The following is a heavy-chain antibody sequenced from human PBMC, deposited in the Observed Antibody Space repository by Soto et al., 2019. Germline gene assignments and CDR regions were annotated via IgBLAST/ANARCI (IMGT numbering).Heavy chain of an antibody. Sequence: QVQLVESGGGVVQPGRSLRLSCAASGFTFSSYGMHWVRQAPGKGLEWVAVISYDGSNKYYADSVKGRFTISRDNSKNTLYLKRNGRRAEDTAVYYCAKEVWSGPMAVWAKGPRSPSP. CDR3: AKEVWSGPMAV. CDR1: GFTFSSYG. D-gene: IGHD3-3*01. CDR2: ISYDGSNK. J-gene: IGHJ6*02. V-gene: IGHV3-30*18.